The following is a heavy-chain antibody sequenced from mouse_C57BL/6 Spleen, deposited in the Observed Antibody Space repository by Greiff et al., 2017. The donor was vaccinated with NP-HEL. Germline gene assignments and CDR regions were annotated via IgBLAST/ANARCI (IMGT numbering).Heavy chain of an antibody. CDR1: GYTFTSYW. Sequence: QVQLQQSGAELVRPGTSVKLSCKASGYTFTSYWMHWVKQRPGQGLEWIGVIDPSDSYTNYNQKFKGKATLTVDTSSSTAYMQLSSLTSEDSAVYYCAKPDSSGYGFAYWGQGTLVTVSA. CDR3: AKPDSSGYGFAY. D-gene: IGHD3-2*02. CDR2: IDPSDSYT. V-gene: IGHV1-59*01. J-gene: IGHJ3*01.